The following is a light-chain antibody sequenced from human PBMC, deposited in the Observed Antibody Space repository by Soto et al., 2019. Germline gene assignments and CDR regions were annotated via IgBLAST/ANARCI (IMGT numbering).Light chain of an antibody. V-gene: IGKV3-15*01. CDR3: QQYNNWPG. CDR1: QSVSSN. CDR2: GAS. Sequence: EIVMTQSPAILSVSPGERATLSCRASQSVSSNLAWYQQKPGQAPRLLIYGASTRATGIPARFSGSGSGTKFTLTISSLQSEDFAVYYCQQYNNWPGFGPGTKVDIK. J-gene: IGKJ3*01.